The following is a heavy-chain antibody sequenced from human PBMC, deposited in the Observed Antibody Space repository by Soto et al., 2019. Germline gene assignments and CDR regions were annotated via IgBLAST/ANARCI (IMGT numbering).Heavy chain of an antibody. D-gene: IGHD6-6*01. V-gene: IGHV4-31*11. Sequence: SETLSLTCAVSGGSIISASYSWNWIRQSPGRGLEWIGHIYSSGSTYYNPSLKSRVSISVDTSNNQFSLKLTSVTAADTAVYFCAREDAARIERWFDAWGQGIMVTVS. CDR2: IYSSGST. CDR1: GGSIISASYS. J-gene: IGHJ5*02. CDR3: AREDAARIERWFDA.